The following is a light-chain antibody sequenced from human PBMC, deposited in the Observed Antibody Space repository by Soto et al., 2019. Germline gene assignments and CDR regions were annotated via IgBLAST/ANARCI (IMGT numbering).Light chain of an antibody. CDR3: SSYTSTSIVI. CDR2: DVS. Sequence: QAVVTQPASVSGSPGQSITISCTGTSSDVGAYNYVSWYQQFPGKAPKLMIYDVSDRPSGVSNRFSGSKSGNTASLTISGLQAEDEADYYCSSYTSTSIVIFGGGTKVTVL. V-gene: IGLV2-14*01. J-gene: IGLJ2*01. CDR1: SSDVGAYNY.